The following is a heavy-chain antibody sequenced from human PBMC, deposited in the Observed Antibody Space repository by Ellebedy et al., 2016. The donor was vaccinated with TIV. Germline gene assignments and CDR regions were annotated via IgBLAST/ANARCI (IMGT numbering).Heavy chain of an antibody. CDR1: GGTFSSYA. D-gene: IGHD3-16*02. V-gene: IGHV1-69*13. CDR2: IIPIFGTA. CDR3: ARVGGNDYVWGSYRSSTSQEYYFDY. Sequence: AASVKVSCKASGGTFSSYAISWVRQAPGQGLEWMGGIIPIFGTANYAQKFQGRVTITADESTSTAYMELSSLRSEDTAVYYCARVGGNDYVWGSYRSSTSQEYYFDYWGQGTLVTVSS. J-gene: IGHJ4*02.